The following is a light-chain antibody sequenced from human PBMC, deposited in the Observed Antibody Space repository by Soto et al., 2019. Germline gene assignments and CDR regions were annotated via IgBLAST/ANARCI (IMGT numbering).Light chain of an antibody. CDR3: LQYSTSPSLYT. V-gene: IGKV3-15*01. J-gene: IGKJ2*01. CDR2: DAS. Sequence: EIVLTQSPAALSVSLGERVSLTCSARQAVSSYLAWYQQQPGQAPRLIISDASTSSTDIPDRFSGSGSETDFTLTISSLQSADLAVYYCLQYSTSPSLYTFGQGTKLEIK. CDR1: QAVSSY.